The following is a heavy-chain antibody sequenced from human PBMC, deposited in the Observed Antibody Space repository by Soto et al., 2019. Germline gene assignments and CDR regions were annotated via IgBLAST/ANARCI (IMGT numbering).Heavy chain of an antibody. Sequence: SETLSLTCTVSGDSINNAEYYWGWVRQTPGRGLEWIAYIYKSGSPYYNPSLRSRVTLSVDTSKNHVSLRLMSVTAADTAVYFCARLMSGYYFFDSWGQGTLVTVSS. V-gene: IGHV4-30-4*01. CDR2: IYKSGSP. D-gene: IGHD3-3*01. CDR3: ARLMSGYYFFDS. J-gene: IGHJ4*02. CDR1: GDSINNAEYY.